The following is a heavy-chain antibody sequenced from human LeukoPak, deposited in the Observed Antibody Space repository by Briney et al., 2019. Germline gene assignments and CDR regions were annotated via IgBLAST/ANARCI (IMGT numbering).Heavy chain of an antibody. Sequence: PSETLSLTCTVSGGSISSGGYYWSWIRQHPGKGLEWIGYIYYSGSTYYNPSLKSRVTISVDTSKNQFSLKLSSVTAADTAVYYCARVREIEMATPTNFDYWGQGTLVTVSS. CDR3: ARVREIEMATPTNFDY. D-gene: IGHD5-24*01. CDR2: IYYSGST. V-gene: IGHV4-31*03. CDR1: GGSISSGGYY. J-gene: IGHJ4*02.